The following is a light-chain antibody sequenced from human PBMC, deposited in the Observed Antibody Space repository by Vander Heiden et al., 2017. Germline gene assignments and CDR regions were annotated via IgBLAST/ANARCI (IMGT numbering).Light chain of an antibody. CDR3: AAWDDSRNGPV. Sequence: QSVLTQPPSASGTPGQRVTISCSGSSSNIGSNTVNWYQQLPGTAPKLLMYSNNQRRSGVPDRCSGSKSGTSASLAISGLQAEEEADYYCAAWDDSRNGPVFGTGTKVTVL. CDR2: SNN. J-gene: IGLJ1*01. CDR1: SSNIGSNT. V-gene: IGLV1-44*01.